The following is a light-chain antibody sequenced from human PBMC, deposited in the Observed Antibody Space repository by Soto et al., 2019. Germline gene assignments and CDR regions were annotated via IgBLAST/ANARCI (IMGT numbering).Light chain of an antibody. V-gene: IGLV1-51*01. CDR1: SSNIGSNY. CDR3: GTWDTSLSAFYV. J-gene: IGLJ1*01. CDR2: DNT. Sequence: QSVLTQPPSVSAAPGQTVTISCAGSSSNIGSNYVSWYQHLPGTAPKLLIFDNTKRTSDIPDRFSGFQSGTSATLDIAGLQTGDEANYYCGTWDTSLSAFYVFGTGTKLTVL.